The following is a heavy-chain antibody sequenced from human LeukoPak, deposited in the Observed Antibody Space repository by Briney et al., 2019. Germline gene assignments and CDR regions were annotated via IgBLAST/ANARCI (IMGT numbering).Heavy chain of an antibody. Sequence: SETLSLTCAVSGGSITSSKYFWGWLRQPPGKELELIEIISYSGSTHYNPSLKSRVTISTDTSTNQFSLKLTSVTAADTAVYYCAGLGVMVLVYQFEYWGRGTPVTVSS. CDR1: GGSITSSKYF. CDR2: ISYSGST. CDR3: AGLGVMVLVYQFEY. D-gene: IGHD2-8*01. J-gene: IGHJ4*02. V-gene: IGHV4-39*07.